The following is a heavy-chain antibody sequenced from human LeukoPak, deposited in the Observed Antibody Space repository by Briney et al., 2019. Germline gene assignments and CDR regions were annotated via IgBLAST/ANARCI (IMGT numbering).Heavy chain of an antibody. J-gene: IGHJ4*02. CDR3: ARDRLRIFGVVTYMFDY. Sequence: GGSLRLSCAASGFTFSDYYMSWIRQAQGKGLEWVSYISSSGSTIYYADSVKGRFTISRDNAKNSLYLQMNSLRAEDTAVYYCARDRLRIFGVVTYMFDYWGQGTLVTVSS. V-gene: IGHV3-11*01. CDR1: GFTFSDYY. CDR2: ISSSGSTI. D-gene: IGHD3-3*01.